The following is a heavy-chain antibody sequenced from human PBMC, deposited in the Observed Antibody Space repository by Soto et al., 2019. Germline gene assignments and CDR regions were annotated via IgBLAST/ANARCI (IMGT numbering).Heavy chain of an antibody. D-gene: IGHD3-10*01. CDR1: GGSISSSSYY. Sequence: PSETLSLTCTVSGGSISSSSYYWGWIRQPPGKGLEWIGSIYYSGSTYYNPSLKSRVTISVDTSKNQFSLKLSSVTAADTAVYYCATYGSGTYGMDVWGQGTTVTVSS. V-gene: IGHV4-39*01. CDR3: ATYGSGTYGMDV. J-gene: IGHJ6*02. CDR2: IYYSGST.